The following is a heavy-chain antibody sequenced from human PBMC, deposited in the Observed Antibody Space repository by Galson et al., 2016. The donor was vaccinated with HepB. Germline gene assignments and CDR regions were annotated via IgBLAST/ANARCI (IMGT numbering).Heavy chain of an antibody. CDR3: AREGSGLWILATSPDVFDI. D-gene: IGHD5-12*01. CDR1: GFIFSSYG. J-gene: IGHJ3*02. CDR2: IWYDGSNK. V-gene: IGHV3-33*01. Sequence: SLRLSCAASGFIFSSYGMHWVRQAPGKGLEWVAVIWYDGSNKYYEDSVKGRFTISRDNSKNTLYLQMNSLRAEDTAVYYCAREGSGLWILATSPDVFDIWGQGTMVTVSS.